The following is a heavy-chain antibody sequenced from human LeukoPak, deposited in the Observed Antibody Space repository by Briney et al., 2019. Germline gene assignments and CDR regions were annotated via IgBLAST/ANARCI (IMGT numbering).Heavy chain of an antibody. V-gene: IGHV3-7*01. Sequence: GGSLRLSCAASGFSFSNYWMSWVRQAPGKGLEWVANINEGGSETYYVDSVKGRFTISRDNSKNTLYLQMNSLRAEDTAVYYCAKVLPFDYWGQGTLVTVSS. J-gene: IGHJ4*02. CDR2: INEGGSET. CDR1: GFSFSNYW. CDR3: AKVLPFDY.